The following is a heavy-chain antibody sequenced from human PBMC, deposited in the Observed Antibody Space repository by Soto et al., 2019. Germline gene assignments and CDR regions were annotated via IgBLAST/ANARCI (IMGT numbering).Heavy chain of an antibody. J-gene: IGHJ4*02. CDR1: GYTFTSYD. D-gene: IGHD3-9*01. CDR2: MNPNSGNT. Sequence: QVQLVQSGAEVKKPGASVKVSCKASGYTFTSYDINWVRQATGQGLEWMGWMNPNSGNTGYAQKFQVRVTMTRNTSISTAYMELSSLRSEDTAVYYCARGHYDILTGYSPPGYWGQGTLVTVSS. CDR3: ARGHYDILTGYSPPGY. V-gene: IGHV1-8*01.